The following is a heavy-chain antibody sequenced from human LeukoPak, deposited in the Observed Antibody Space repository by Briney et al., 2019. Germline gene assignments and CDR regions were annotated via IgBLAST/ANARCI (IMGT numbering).Heavy chain of an antibody. V-gene: IGHV4-31*03. CDR1: GGSISSGGYY. J-gene: IGHJ4*02. CDR2: IYYSGST. D-gene: IGHD4-23*01. Sequence: SETLSLTCTVSGGSISSGGYYWSWIRQHRGKGLEWIGYIYYSGSTYYNPSLKSRVTISVDTSKNQFSLKLSSVTAADTAVYYCTRGVIYGGNSPDFDYWGQGTLVTVSS. CDR3: TRGVIYGGNSPDFDY.